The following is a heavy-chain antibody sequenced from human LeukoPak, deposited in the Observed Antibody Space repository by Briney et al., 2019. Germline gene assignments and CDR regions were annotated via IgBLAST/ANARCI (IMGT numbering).Heavy chain of an antibody. Sequence: SETLSLTCTVSGGSISSGSYYWSWIRQPAGKGLEWIGRIYTSGSTYYNPSLKSRVTITIDTSKNQFSLKLRSVTAADTAVYYCARVEWYYYYYYMDVWGKGTTVTVSS. CDR3: ARVEWYYYYYYMDV. V-gene: IGHV4-61*02. CDR2: IYTSGST. J-gene: IGHJ6*03. CDR1: GGSISSGSYY. D-gene: IGHD3-3*01.